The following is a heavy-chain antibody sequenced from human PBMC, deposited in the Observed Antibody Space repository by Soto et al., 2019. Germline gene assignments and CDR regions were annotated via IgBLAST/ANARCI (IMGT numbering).Heavy chain of an antibody. CDR2: ISSNSAYI. D-gene: IGHD6-13*01. CDR3: TRDASRDSSARGWFDP. CDR1: GFTFRSFT. Sequence: GGSLRLSCAASGFTFRSFTMNWVRQSPGKGLEWVSTISSNSAYIYYTDALRGRFTISRDNAKNSLHLQMNSLRAEDTAVYYCTRDASRDSSARGWFDPWGPGTLVTV. V-gene: IGHV3-21*01. J-gene: IGHJ5*02.